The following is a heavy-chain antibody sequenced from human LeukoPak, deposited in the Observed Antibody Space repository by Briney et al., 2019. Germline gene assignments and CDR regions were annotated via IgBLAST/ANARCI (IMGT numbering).Heavy chain of an antibody. Sequence: SETLSLTCTVSGGSISSGDYYWSWIRQPPGKGLEWIGYIYYSGSTYYNPSLKSRVTLSVDTSKNQFSLKLNSVTAADTAVYYCARSYGDYTILAYWGQGTLVTVSS. CDR2: IYYSGST. J-gene: IGHJ4*02. V-gene: IGHV4-30-4*08. D-gene: IGHD4-17*01. CDR3: ARSYGDYTILAY. CDR1: GGSISSGDYY.